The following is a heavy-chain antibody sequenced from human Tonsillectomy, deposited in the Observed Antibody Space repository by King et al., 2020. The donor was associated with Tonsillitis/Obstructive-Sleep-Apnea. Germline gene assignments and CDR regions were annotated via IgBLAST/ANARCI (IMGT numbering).Heavy chain of an antibody. CDR1: GGSFSGYY. Sequence: VQLQQWGAGLLKPSETLSLTCAVYGGSFSGYYWSWIRQPPGKGLEWIGEINHSGSTNYNPSLKSRVTISVDTSKNQFSLKLSSVTAADTAVYYCARDHIVVVPAAMDAFDIWGQGTMVTVSS. D-gene: IGHD2-2*01. CDR2: INHSGST. J-gene: IGHJ3*02. V-gene: IGHV4-34*01. CDR3: ARDHIVVVPAAMDAFDI.